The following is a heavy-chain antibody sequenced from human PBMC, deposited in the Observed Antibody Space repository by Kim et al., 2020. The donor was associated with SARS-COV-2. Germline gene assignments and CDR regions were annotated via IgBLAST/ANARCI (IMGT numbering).Heavy chain of an antibody. V-gene: IGHV1-18*04. CDR3: ARDQWRYCSSTSCYGRDDAFDI. CDR2: ISAYNGNT. CDR1: GYTFTSYG. J-gene: IGHJ3*02. Sequence: ASVKVSCKASGYTFTSYGISWVRQAPGQGLEWMGWISAYNGNTNYAQKLQGRVTMTTDTSTSTAYMELRSLRSDDTAVYYCARDQWRYCSSTSCYGRDDAFDIWGQGTMVTVSS. D-gene: IGHD2-2*01.